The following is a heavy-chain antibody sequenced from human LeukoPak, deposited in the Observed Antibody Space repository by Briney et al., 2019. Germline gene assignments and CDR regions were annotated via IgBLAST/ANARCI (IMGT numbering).Heavy chain of an antibody. J-gene: IGHJ5*02. V-gene: IGHV4-39*01. CDR3: ARIKYYGSGSYYNWFDP. D-gene: IGHD3-10*01. CDR2: IDYSGGT. CDR1: DASIITKTYY. Sequence: SETLSLTCTVSDASIITKTYYWAWIRQPPEKGLEWIGTIDYSGGTYYNPSLQSRVNISGDTSKNQFSLRLSSVTAADTAVYFCARIKYYGSGSYYNWFDPWGQGALVTVSS.